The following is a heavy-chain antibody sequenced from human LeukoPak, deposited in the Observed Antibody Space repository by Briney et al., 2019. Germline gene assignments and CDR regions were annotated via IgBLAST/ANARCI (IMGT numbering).Heavy chain of an antibody. V-gene: IGHV3-38-3*01. Sequence: GGSLRLSCAASGFTFSSYWMSWVRQAPGKGLEWVSSISGGSTYYADSRKGRFTISRDNSKNTLHLQMNSLRAEDTAVYYCAKDLGHGGGYKWDAFDIWGQGTMVTVSS. J-gene: IGHJ3*02. CDR1: GFTFSSYW. D-gene: IGHD5-24*01. CDR3: AKDLGHGGGYKWDAFDI. CDR2: ISGGST.